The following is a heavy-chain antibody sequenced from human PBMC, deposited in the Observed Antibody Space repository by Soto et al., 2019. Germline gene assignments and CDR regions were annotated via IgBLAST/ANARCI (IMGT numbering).Heavy chain of an antibody. V-gene: IGHV4-34*01. J-gene: IGHJ4*02. CDR3: ARYSSGSLFFDY. D-gene: IGHD6-19*01. CDR2: INHSGST. CDR1: GGSFSGYY. Sequence: PSETLSLTCAVYGGSFSGYYWSWIRQPPGKGLEWIGEINHSGSTNYNPSLKSRVTISVDTSKNQFSLKLSSVTAADTAVYYCARYSSGSLFFDYWGQGTLVTVSS.